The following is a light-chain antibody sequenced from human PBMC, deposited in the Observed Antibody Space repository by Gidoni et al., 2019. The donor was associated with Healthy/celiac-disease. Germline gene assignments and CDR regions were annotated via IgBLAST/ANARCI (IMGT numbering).Light chain of an antibody. CDR2: DAS. CDR3: QLGA. V-gene: IGKV3-11*01. Sequence: EIVLTQSPATLSLSPGERATLSCRSSQSVSSYLAWYQQNPGQAPRLLIYDASNRATGIPARFSGSGSGTDFTLTISSLEPEDFAVYYCQLGAFGPGTKVDIK. CDR1: QSVSSY. J-gene: IGKJ3*01.